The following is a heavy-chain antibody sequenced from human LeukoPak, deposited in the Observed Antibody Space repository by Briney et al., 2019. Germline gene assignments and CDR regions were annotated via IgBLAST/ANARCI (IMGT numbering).Heavy chain of an antibody. V-gene: IGHV3-21*01. CDR1: GFTFSSYS. CDR3: ARDVGYCSSTICYAWGY. J-gene: IGHJ4*02. Sequence: GGSLRLSCAASGFTFSSYSMNWVRQAPGKGLEWVSSISSSSSYIFYADSVKGRFTISRDNAKNSLYLQMNSLRAEDTAVYYCARDVGYCSSTICYAWGYWGQGTLVTASS. CDR2: ISSSSSYI. D-gene: IGHD2-2*01.